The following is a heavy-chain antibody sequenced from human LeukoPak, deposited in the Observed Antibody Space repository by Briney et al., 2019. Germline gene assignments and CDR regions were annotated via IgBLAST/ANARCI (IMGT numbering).Heavy chain of an antibody. V-gene: IGHV4-4*07. CDR3: ARDRHGDRVSDYFDF. CDR1: GGSISNYY. J-gene: IGHJ4*02. D-gene: IGHD7-27*01. Sequence: SETLSLTCTVSGGSISNYYWSWIRQPAGRGLEWIGRIYSTGSTNYNPPLSSRVTMSVDTSKNQFSLKLDSVTAADTAVYYCARDRHGDRVSDYFDFWGQGALVTVSS. CDR2: IYSTGST.